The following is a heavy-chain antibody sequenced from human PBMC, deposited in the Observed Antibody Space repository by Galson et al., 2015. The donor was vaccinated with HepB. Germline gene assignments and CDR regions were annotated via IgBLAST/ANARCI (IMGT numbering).Heavy chain of an antibody. CDR2: ISGKGDSP. CDR3: AKGYGLFDS. Sequence: SLRLSCAASGVAFDTHAMSWVRQAPGRGLEWISGISGKGDSPFYADSVKGRFTVSRDNSNNMLYLQMNSLRAEDAGLYFCAKGYGLFDSWGQGNLVTVSS. J-gene: IGHJ5*01. V-gene: IGHV3-23*01. CDR1: GVAFDTHA. D-gene: IGHD5-18*01.